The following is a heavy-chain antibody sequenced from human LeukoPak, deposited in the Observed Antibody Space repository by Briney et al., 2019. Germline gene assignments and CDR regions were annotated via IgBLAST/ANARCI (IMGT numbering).Heavy chain of an antibody. J-gene: IGHJ4*02. Sequence: GGSLRLSCAASGFTFSSYSMNWVRQAPGKGLEWVSSISSSSSYIYYADSVKGRFTISRDNAKNSLYLQMNSLRAEDTAVYYCAREMSYYGSGTYYNSFDYWGQGTLVTVSS. V-gene: IGHV3-21*04. D-gene: IGHD3-10*01. CDR3: AREMSYYGSGTYYNSFDY. CDR2: ISSSSSYI. CDR1: GFTFSSYS.